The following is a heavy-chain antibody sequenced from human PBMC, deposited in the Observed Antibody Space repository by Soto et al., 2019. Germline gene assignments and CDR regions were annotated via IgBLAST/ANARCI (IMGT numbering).Heavy chain of an antibody. J-gene: IGHJ4*02. CDR1: VDSVSTNIAA. CDR2: TYYRSKWYS. V-gene: IGHV6-1*01. Sequence: SQTLSLTCEISVDSVSTNIAAWSWIRQSPSRDLEWLGRTYYRSKWYSDYALSVKSRITITPDTSKNQFSLQLSSVTPEDTAVYYCAMYTGWFNFDYCGQGTLVTVSS. D-gene: IGHD6-19*01. CDR3: AMYTGWFNFDY.